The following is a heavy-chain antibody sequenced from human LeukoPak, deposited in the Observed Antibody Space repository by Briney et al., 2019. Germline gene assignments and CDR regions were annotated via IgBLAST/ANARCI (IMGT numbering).Heavy chain of an antibody. Sequence: SETLSLTCTVSGDSIGRSASSWSWIRQPPGKGLEWIGYIYHSGGTYYNPSLRSRVTISLDRSKNQFSLKLSSVTAADTAVYYCARDFIAQSPIPAFWGQGTLVSVSS. D-gene: IGHD3-3*02. CDR3: ARDFIAQSPIPAF. V-gene: IGHV4-30-2*01. CDR1: GDSIGRSASS. CDR2: IYHSGGT. J-gene: IGHJ4*02.